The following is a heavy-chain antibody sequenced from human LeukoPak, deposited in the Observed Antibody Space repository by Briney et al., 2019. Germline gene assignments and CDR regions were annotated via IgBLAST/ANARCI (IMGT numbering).Heavy chain of an antibody. CDR3: ARDFWGESGYPDVFDI. D-gene: IGHD3-3*01. Sequence: ASVKVSCKASGYTFTSYYIHWVRQAPGQGLEWMGIINPSGGSTGYAQKFQGRLTMTRDMSTSTIYMELSSLRSEDTAVYYCARDFWGESGYPDVFDIWGQGTMVTVSS. V-gene: IGHV1-46*01. CDR1: GYTFTSYY. J-gene: IGHJ3*02. CDR2: INPSGGST.